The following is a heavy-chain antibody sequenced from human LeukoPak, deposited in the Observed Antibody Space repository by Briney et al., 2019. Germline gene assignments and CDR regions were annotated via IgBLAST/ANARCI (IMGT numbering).Heavy chain of an antibody. CDR1: GFTFSDYY. CDR2: ISSSGSTI. V-gene: IGHV3-11*04. Sequence: PGGSLRLSCAASGFTFSDYYMSWIRQTPGKGLEWVSYISSSGSTIYYADSVKGRFTISRDNAKDSLYLQMNSLRAEDTAVYYCARDYYYGSGSYYFYWGQGTLVTVSS. CDR3: ARDYYYGSGSYYFY. D-gene: IGHD3-10*01. J-gene: IGHJ4*02.